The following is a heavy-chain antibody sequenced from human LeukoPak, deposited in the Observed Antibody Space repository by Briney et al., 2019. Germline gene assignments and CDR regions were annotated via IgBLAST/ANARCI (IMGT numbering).Heavy chain of an antibody. Sequence: GGSLRLSCAASGFIFSSYDMNWVRQAPGKGLEWVSSISSGGSHIYYADSLKGRFTISRDNAKNSLYLQMNSLRVEDTAVYYCARDLQASGDYWGQGTLVTVSS. V-gene: IGHV3-21*01. CDR1: GFIFSSYD. J-gene: IGHJ4*02. CDR2: ISSGGSHI. CDR3: ARDLQASGDY. D-gene: IGHD5-24*01.